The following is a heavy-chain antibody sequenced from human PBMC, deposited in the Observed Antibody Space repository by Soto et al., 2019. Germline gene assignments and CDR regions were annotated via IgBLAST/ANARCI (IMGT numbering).Heavy chain of an antibody. CDR2: INQHGSEK. J-gene: IGHJ4*02. CDR3: ARVVQGRFPDY. V-gene: IGHV3-7*01. Sequence: GGSLRLSCAASGFTFSTYWMTWVRQAPGKGLEWVANINQHGSEKHYVDSVKGRFSISRDNAKNSLYLQMNSLRAEDTALYYCARVVQGRFPDYWGRGTLVTVSS. CDR1: GFTFSTYW. D-gene: IGHD3-10*01.